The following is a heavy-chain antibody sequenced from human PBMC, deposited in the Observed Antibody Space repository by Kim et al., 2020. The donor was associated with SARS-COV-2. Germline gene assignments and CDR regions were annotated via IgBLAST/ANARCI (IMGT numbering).Heavy chain of an antibody. CDR3: ARDSRDNGGMDV. Sequence: SETLSLTCTVSGGSISSYYWSWIRQPPGKGLEWIGYIYYSGSTNYNPSLKSRVTISVDTSKNQFSLKLSSVTAADTAVYYCARDSRDNGGMDVWGQGTTVTVSS. CDR1: GGSISSYY. V-gene: IGHV4-59*01. D-gene: IGHD1-20*01. CDR2: IYYSGST. J-gene: IGHJ6*02.